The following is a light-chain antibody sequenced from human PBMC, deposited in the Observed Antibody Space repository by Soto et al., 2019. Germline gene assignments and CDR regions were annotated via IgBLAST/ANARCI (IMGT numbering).Light chain of an antibody. CDR3: QFFDTTLSGSVV. J-gene: IGLJ3*02. Sequence: QSVLTQPPSVSGAPGQTGTISCTGTTSNVHWYQQLPGTAPKLLIFENSIRPSGVPDRFSGSKSGTSASLAISGLQAEDEADYYCQFFDTTLSGSVVFGGGTQLTVL. CDR2: ENS. CDR1: TSN. V-gene: IGLV1-40*01.